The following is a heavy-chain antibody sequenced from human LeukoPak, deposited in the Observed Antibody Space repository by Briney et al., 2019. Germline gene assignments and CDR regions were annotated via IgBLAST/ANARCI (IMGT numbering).Heavy chain of an antibody. V-gene: IGHV3-23*01. D-gene: IGHD4-23*01. CDR1: GFTFSIFT. CDR3: AKGGGWLYYFDY. J-gene: IGHJ4*02. CDR2: ISGSDSST. Sequence: GGSLRLSCAAPGFTFSIFTINWVRQAPGKGLEWVSGISGSDSSTYYADSVKGRFTISRDNSKNTLYLQINSLRAEDTAVYYCAKGGGWLYYFDYWGQGTPVTVSS.